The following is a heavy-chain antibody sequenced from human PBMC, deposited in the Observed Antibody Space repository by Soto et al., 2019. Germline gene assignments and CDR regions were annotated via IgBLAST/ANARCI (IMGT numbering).Heavy chain of an antibody. Sequence: QVQLVESGGGLVKPGGSLRLSCTASGFTFSDYYMSWIRQAPGKGLEWVSYISSTSSYINYADSVKGRFTISRDNAKNSLYLQMNSLRAEDTAVYYCARHRQNYYGVDVWGQGTTVAVSS. CDR1: GFTFSDYY. J-gene: IGHJ6*02. CDR2: ISSTSSYI. V-gene: IGHV3-11*05. CDR3: ARHRQNYYGVDV.